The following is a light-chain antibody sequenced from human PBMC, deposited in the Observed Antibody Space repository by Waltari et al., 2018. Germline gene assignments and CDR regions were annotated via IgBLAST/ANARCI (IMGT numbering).Light chain of an antibody. Sequence: EIVLTQSPGTLSLSPGERATLSCRASQSVSSSYLAWYQPKPGQAPRLLIYGASSRATGIPDRFSGSGSGTDFTLTISRLEPEDFAVYYCQQYGSSPGTFGQGTKVEIK. CDR2: GAS. CDR1: QSVSSSY. J-gene: IGKJ1*01. CDR3: QQYGSSPGT. V-gene: IGKV3-20*01.